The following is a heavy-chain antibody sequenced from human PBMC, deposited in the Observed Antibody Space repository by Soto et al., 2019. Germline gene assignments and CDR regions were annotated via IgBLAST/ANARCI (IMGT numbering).Heavy chain of an antibody. D-gene: IGHD3-3*01. Sequence: ASVKVSCKASGYTFTSYGISWVRQAPGQGLEWMGWISAYNGNTNYAQKLQGRVTMTTDTSTSTAYMELRSLRSDDTAVYYCARMTYDFWSGYYRLDYYGMDVWGQGTTVTVSS. CDR3: ARMTYDFWSGYYRLDYYGMDV. CDR1: GYTFTSYG. V-gene: IGHV1-18*01. J-gene: IGHJ6*02. CDR2: ISAYNGNT.